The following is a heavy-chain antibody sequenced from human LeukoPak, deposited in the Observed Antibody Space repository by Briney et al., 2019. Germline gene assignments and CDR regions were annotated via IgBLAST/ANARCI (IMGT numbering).Heavy chain of an antibody. V-gene: IGHV4-34*01. CDR3: AREGEGRVYYYGSGSYGSDDGMDV. CDR1: GGSFSGYY. D-gene: IGHD3-10*01. J-gene: IGHJ6*02. CDR2: INHSGST. Sequence: KTSETLSLTCAVYGGSFSGYYWSWIRQPPGKGLEWIGEINHSGSTNYNPSLKSRVTISVDTSKNQFSLKLSSVTAADTAVYYCAREGEGRVYYYGSGSYGSDDGMDVWGQGTTVTVSS.